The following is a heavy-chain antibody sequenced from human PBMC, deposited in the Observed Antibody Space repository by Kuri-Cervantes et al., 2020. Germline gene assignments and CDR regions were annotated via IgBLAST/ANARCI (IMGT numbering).Heavy chain of an antibody. CDR3: ASAGGDCSGGSCYSGEADAFDI. D-gene: IGHD2-15*01. CDR1: GGTFSSYA. V-gene: IGHV1-69*06. J-gene: IGHJ3*02. CDR2: IIPIFGTA. Sequence: SVKVSCKASGGTFSSYAISWVRQAPGQGLEWMGGIIPIFGTANYAQKFQGRVTITADKSTSTAYMELSSLRSEDTAVYYCASAGGDCSGGSCYSGEADAFDIWAKGQWSPSPQ.